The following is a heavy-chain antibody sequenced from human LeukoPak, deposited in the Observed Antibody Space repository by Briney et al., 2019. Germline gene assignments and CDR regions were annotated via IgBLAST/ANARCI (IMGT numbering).Heavy chain of an antibody. CDR1: DITFSSYG. CDR2: TSYNGRES. J-gene: IGHJ4*02. Sequence: RKSLRLSCEASDITFSSYGMHWVRQAPGKGLEGVAVTSYNGRESYYVDSVKGRFTISRDNSKNTLYLQMNSLRAEDTAAYYCARAGHCTNGICYTADFDYWGQGTLVTVSS. D-gene: IGHD2-8*01. V-gene: IGHV3-30*03. CDR3: ARAGHCTNGICYTADFDY.